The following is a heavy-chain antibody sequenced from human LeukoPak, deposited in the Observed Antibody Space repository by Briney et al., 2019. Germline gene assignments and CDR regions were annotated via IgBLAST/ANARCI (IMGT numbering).Heavy chain of an antibody. CDR3: VRGYGGSGSYYYYGMDI. D-gene: IGHD3-10*01. V-gene: IGHV4-30-4*08. CDR2: IYYPGST. J-gene: IGHJ6*02. Sequence: PSETLSLTCTVSGGSISSGDYYWSWIRQPPGKGLEWIGYIYYPGSTYYNPSLKSRVTISVDTSKNQFSLKLSSVTAADTAVYYCVRGYGGSGSYYYYGMDIWGQGTTVTVSS. CDR1: GGSISSGDYY.